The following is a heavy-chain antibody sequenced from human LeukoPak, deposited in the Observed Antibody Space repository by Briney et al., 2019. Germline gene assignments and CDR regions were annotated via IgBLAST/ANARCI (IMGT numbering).Heavy chain of an antibody. CDR2: INHSGST. CDR3: ARGRGSSGWGDC. Sequence: PSETLSLTCAVYGGSFSGYYWSWIRQPPGKGLEWIGEINHSGSTNYNPSLKSRVTISVDTSKNQFSLKLSSVTAADTAVYYCARGRGSSGWGDCWGQGTLVTVSS. CDR1: GGSFSGYY. V-gene: IGHV4-34*01. J-gene: IGHJ4*02. D-gene: IGHD6-19*01.